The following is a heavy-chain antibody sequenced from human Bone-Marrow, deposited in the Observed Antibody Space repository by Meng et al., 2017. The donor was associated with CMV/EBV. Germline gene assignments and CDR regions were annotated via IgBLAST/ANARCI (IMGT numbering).Heavy chain of an antibody. CDR1: GFTFGDYA. V-gene: IGHV3-9*03. CDR2: ISWDSGTI. D-gene: IGHD2-2*01. CDR3: AKGYCSSPSCLFDY. Sequence: SLKISCAASGFTFGDYAMHWVRQLPGKGLEWVSGISWDSGTIDYADSVKGRFTISRDNAKKTLYLQMNSLRADDMALYFCAKGYCSSPSCLFDYWGQGPLVTVSS. J-gene: IGHJ4*02.